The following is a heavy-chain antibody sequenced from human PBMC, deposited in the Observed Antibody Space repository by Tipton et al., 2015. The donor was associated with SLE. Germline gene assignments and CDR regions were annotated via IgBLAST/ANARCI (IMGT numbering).Heavy chain of an antibody. Sequence: TLSLPCAVYGGSFSGYYWSWIRQSPGKGLEWIGEINSRGITNYNPSLKSRVSISLDTSKNQYSLKLSSVTAADTAVYYCASGYGMDVWGQGTTVTVSS. J-gene: IGHJ6*02. CDR3: ASGYGMDV. CDR1: GGSFSGYY. CDR2: INSRGIT. V-gene: IGHV4-34*01.